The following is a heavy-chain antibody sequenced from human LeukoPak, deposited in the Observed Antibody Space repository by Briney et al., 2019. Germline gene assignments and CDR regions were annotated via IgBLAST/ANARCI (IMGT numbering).Heavy chain of an antibody. V-gene: IGHV1-69*04. J-gene: IGHJ6*02. CDR2: IIPILGIA. CDR3: AKIEGVEWFGGLLDIYYYYGMDV. D-gene: IGHD3-10*01. CDR1: GGTFSSYA. Sequence: SVKVSCKASGGTFSSYAISWVRQAPGQGLEWMGRIIPILGIANYAQKFQGRVTITADKSTSTAYMELSSLRSEDTAVYYCAKIEGVEWFGGLLDIYYYYGMDVWGQGTTVTVSS.